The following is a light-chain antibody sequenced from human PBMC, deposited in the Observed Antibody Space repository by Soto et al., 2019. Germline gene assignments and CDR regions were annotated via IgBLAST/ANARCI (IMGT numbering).Light chain of an antibody. CDR2: GAS. CDR1: QSISSN. V-gene: IGKV3-20*01. Sequence: SADMLSVYPKERATLSCRVSQSISSNLAWYQQKPGQAPRLLIYGASSRATGIPDRFSGSGSGTDFTLTISRLEPEDFAVYYCQQYGSSPRTFGQGTKVDTK. J-gene: IGKJ1*01. CDR3: QQYGSSPRT.